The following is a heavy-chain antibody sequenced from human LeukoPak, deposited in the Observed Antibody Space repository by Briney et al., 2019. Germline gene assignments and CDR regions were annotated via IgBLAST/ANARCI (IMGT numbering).Heavy chain of an antibody. J-gene: IGHJ4*02. Sequence: PGGSLRLSCAASEFSVGSNYMTWVRQAPGKGLEWVSSISGSGDSTYYADSVKGRFTISRDNSKNTLYLQMNSLRAEDTAVYYCAKDRGIISDYWGQGTLVTVSS. CDR2: ISGSGDST. CDR3: AKDRGIISDY. CDR1: EFSVGSNY. D-gene: IGHD3-10*01. V-gene: IGHV3-23*01.